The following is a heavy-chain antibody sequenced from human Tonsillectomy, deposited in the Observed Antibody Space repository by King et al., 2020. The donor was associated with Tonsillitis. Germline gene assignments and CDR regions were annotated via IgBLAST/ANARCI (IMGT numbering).Heavy chain of an antibody. V-gene: IGHV4-61*01. D-gene: IGHD3-16*02. CDR2: ISYSGST. CDR3: ATSIQGLPAPYDSVWGSYRYTGWFDP. J-gene: IGHJ5*02. CDR1: GGSVSSSSYY. Sequence: VQLQESGPGLVKPSETLSLICTVSGGSVSSSSYYWSWIRQPPGKGLEWIGYISYSGSTNYNPSLKSRVTISVDKSKNQFSLKLTSVTAAATAVYYCATSIQGLPAPYDSVWGSYRYTGWFDPWGQGTLVTVSS.